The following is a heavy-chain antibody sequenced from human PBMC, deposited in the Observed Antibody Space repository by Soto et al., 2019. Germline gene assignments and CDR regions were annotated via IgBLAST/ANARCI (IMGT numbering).Heavy chain of an antibody. CDR1: GYTFTSYG. V-gene: IGHV1-18*01. CDR3: ARDKSYSSGWYSSYYYYYMDV. D-gene: IGHD6-19*01. CDR2: ISAYNGNT. Sequence: ASVKVSCKASGYTFTSYGISWARQAPGQGLEWMGWISAYNGNTNYAQKLQGRVTMTTDTSTSTAYMELRSLRSDDTAVYYCARDKSYSSGWYSSYYYYYMDVWGKGTTVTVSS. J-gene: IGHJ6*03.